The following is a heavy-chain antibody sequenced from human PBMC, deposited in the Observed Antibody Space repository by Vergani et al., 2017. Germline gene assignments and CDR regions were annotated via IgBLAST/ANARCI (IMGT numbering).Heavy chain of an antibody. CDR1: GGTFSSYA. Sequence: QVQLVQSGAEVKKPGSSVKVSCKASGGTFSSYAISWVRQAPGQGLEWMGGIIPIFGTANYAQKFQGRVTMTRDTSTSTVYMELSSLRSEDTAVYYCARADCSSTSCYDYYYYYMDVWGKGTTVTVSS. D-gene: IGHD2-2*01. J-gene: IGHJ6*03. V-gene: IGHV1-69*05. CDR2: IIPIFGTA. CDR3: ARADCSSTSCYDYYYYYMDV.